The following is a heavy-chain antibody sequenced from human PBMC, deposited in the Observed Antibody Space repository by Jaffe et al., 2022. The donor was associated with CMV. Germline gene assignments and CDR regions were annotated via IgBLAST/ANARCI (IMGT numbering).Heavy chain of an antibody. CDR1: GFTFSSYS. CDR2: ISSSSSYI. J-gene: IGHJ6*02. D-gene: IGHD3-10*01. Sequence: EVQLVESGGGLVKPGGSLRLSCAASGFTFSSYSMNWVRQAPGKGLEWVSSISSSSSYIYYADSVKGRFTISRDNAKNSLYLQMNSLRAEDTAVYYCARPGLLWFGELPVAYYYYGMDVWGQGTTVTVSS. CDR3: ARPGLLWFGELPVAYYYYGMDV. V-gene: IGHV3-21*01.